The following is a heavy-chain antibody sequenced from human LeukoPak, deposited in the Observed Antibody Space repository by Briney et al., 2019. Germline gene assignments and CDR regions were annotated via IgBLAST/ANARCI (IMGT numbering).Heavy chain of an antibody. Sequence: GASVKVSCKVSGYTLTELSMHWVRQAPGKGLEWMGGFDPEDGETIYAQKFQGRVTMTEDTSTDTAYMELSSLRSEDTAVYYCATLEAYGSGSWGFDYWGQGTLVTVSS. CDR3: ATLEAYGSGSWGFDY. J-gene: IGHJ4*02. D-gene: IGHD3-10*01. CDR1: GYTLTELS. V-gene: IGHV1-24*01. CDR2: FDPEDGET.